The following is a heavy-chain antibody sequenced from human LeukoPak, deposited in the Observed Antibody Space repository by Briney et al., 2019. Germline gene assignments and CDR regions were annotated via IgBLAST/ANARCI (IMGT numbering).Heavy chain of an antibody. CDR2: INAGSGNT. J-gene: IGHJ4*02. CDR3: ARGGPAAGRFDY. V-gene: IGHV1-3*03. Sequence: ASVKVSCKASGYSFTEYVMHWVRQAPGQRLEWMGWINAGSGNTKYSQDFQGRVTITRDTSASTAYMELNSLRAEDTAVYYCARGGPAAGRFDYWGQGTLVTVSS. CDR1: GYSFTEYV. D-gene: IGHD6-13*01.